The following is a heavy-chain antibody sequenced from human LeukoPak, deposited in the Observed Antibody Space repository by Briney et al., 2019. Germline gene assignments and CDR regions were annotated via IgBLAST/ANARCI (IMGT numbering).Heavy chain of an antibody. V-gene: IGHV1-69*04. CDR2: IIPILGIA. CDR3: ATRRSYYYDSSGQGAFDI. CDR1: GGTFSSYA. J-gene: IGHJ3*02. Sequence: PVKVSCKASGGTFSSYAISWVRQAPGQGLEWMGRIIPILGIANYAQKFQGRVTITADKSTSTAYMELSSLRSEDTAVYYCATRRSYYYDSSGQGAFDIWGQGTMVTVSS. D-gene: IGHD3-22*01.